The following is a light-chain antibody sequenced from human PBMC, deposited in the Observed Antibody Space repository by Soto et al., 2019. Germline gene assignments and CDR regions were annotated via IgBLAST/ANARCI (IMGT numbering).Light chain of an antibody. V-gene: IGLV1-40*01. CDR1: SSNIGARFD. CDR3: QSYDSSLSGVL. Sequence: QAVVTQPPSVSGAPGQRVTISCTGSSSNIGARFDVHWYQQLPGTAPKLLIYTNINRPSGVPDRFSGSRSGTSASLAITGLQAEDEADYYCQSYDSSLSGVLFGGGTKLTVL. J-gene: IGLJ2*01. CDR2: TNI.